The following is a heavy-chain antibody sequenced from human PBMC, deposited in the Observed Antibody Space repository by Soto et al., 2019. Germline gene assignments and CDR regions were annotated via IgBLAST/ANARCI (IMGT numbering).Heavy chain of an antibody. Sequence: QVQLVQSGAEVKKPGSSVKVSCKASGGTFSSYAISWVLQAPGQGLEWRVGILPIFGTANYAQKFQGRVTITADESTSTAYMELSSLRSEDTAVYYCAGATAMVRPLNYYSGMDVWGQGPTVTVSS. CDR2: ILPIFGTA. CDR1: GGTFSSYA. D-gene: IGHD5-18*01. J-gene: IGHJ6*02. CDR3: AGATAMVRPLNYYSGMDV. V-gene: IGHV1-69*01.